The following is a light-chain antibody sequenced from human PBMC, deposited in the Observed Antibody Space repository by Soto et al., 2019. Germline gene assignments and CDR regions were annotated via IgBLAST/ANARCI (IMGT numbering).Light chain of an antibody. Sequence: QSALSQPASVSGSPGQSITIPCTGSSSDVGSNNLVSWYQQHPGKAPKVMIYEATKRPSGVSNRFSGSKSGNTASLTISGLQAEDAADYYCCSYANIYIWVFGGGTKVTVL. CDR1: SSDVGSNNL. CDR3: CSYANIYIWV. CDR2: EAT. V-gene: IGLV2-23*01. J-gene: IGLJ3*02.